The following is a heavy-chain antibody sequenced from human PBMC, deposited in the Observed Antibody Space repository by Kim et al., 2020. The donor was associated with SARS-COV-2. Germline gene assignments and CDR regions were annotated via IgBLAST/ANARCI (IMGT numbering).Heavy chain of an antibody. CDR2: INHSGST. Sequence: SETLSLTCAVYGGSFSGYYWSWIRQPPGKGLEWIGEINHSGSTNYNPSLKSRVTISVDTSKNQFSLKLSSVTAADTAVYYCARGRRQNILTGYSTPAINDYWSQGTLVTVSS. CDR1: GGSFSGYY. D-gene: IGHD3-9*01. CDR3: ARGRRQNILTGYSTPAINDY. V-gene: IGHV4-34*01. J-gene: IGHJ4*02.